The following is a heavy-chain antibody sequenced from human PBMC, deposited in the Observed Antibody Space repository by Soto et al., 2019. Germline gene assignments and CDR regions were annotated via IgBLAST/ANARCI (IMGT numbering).Heavy chain of an antibody. D-gene: IGHD3-22*01. CDR1: SGSISSGDYY. V-gene: IGHV4-30-4*02. J-gene: IGHJ4*02. CDR3: ARDYRPTYYYDSGGYYPPTYFES. CDR2: ITYRART. Sequence: ASDTLSLTFXVSSGSISSGDYYWILIRHSPWKCLDWIGYITYRARTNYNPSLQSRVTMSVDTSKNLFSLRLSSVTAADTAVYFCARDYRPTYYYDSGGYYPPTYFESWGQGALVTVSS.